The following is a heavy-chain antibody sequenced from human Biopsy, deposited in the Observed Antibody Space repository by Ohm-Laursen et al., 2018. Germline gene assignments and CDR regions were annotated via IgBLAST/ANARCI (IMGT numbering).Heavy chain of an antibody. Sequence: SLRLSCSASGFTLSDGMTWVRQAPGKGLEWVSSITTDSGRIFYADSVRGRFTISRDNSKNTLYLQMNSLRAEDTAIYYCAKGRVGNSGSLDIWGHGTMVTVSS. CDR2: ITTDSGRI. D-gene: IGHD1-1*01. CDR3: AKGRVGNSGSLDI. V-gene: IGHV3-23*01. J-gene: IGHJ3*02. CDR1: GFTLSDG.